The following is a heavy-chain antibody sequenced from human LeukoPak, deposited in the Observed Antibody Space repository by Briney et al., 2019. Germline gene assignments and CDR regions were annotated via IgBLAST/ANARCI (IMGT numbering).Heavy chain of an antibody. CDR1: GFTFSSYE. V-gene: IGHV3-48*03. CDR2: ISSSGSTI. Sequence: GGSLRLSCAASGFTFSSYEMNWVRQAPGKGLGWVSYISSSGSTIYYADSVKGRFTISRDNAKNSLYLQMNSLRAEDTAVYYCARVEMATMMHWGQGTLVTVSS. J-gene: IGHJ1*01. CDR3: ARVEMATMMH. D-gene: IGHD5-24*01.